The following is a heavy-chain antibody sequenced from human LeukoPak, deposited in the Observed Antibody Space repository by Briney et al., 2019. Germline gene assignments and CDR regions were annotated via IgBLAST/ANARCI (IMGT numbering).Heavy chain of an antibody. CDR1: GYTFTSYD. V-gene: IGHV1-8*01. D-gene: IGHD6-19*01. CDR3: ARSLPRMVAGRSNGMDV. CDR2: MNPNSGNT. Sequence: GASVKVSCKASGYTFTSYDINWVRQATGQGLEWMGWMNPNSGNTGYAQKFQGRVTMTRNTSISTAYMELSSLRSEDTAVYYCARSLPRMVAGRSNGMDVWGQGTTVTVSS. J-gene: IGHJ6*02.